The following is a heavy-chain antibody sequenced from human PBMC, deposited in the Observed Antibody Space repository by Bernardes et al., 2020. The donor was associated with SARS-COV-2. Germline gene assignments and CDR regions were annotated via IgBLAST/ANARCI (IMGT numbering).Heavy chain of an antibody. D-gene: IGHD4-17*01. V-gene: IGHV4-59*01. CDR3: AGRDYYYFDY. Sequence: SETLSLTCTVSGGSINNYYWSWIRQPPGKGLEWIGYIYGSGSSNYNPSLKSRVTISGDTSKNQISLRLYSVTAADTAVYYCAGRDYYYFDYWGQGTLVAVSS. J-gene: IGHJ4*02. CDR2: IYGSGSS. CDR1: GGSINNYY.